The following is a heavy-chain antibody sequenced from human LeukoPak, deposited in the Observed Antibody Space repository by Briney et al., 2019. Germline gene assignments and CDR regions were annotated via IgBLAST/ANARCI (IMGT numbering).Heavy chain of an antibody. V-gene: IGHV3-30*04. CDR2: IPYDGSNK. D-gene: IGHD1-26*01. CDR1: GFTFSSYA. J-gene: IGHJ3*02. CDR3: AREKWELLVSSAFDI. Sequence: GGSLRLSCAASGFTFSSYAMHWVRQAPGKGLEWVAVIPYDGSNKYYADSVKGRFTISRDNSKNTLYLQMNSLRAEDTAVYYCAREKWELLVSSAFDIWGQGTMVTVSS.